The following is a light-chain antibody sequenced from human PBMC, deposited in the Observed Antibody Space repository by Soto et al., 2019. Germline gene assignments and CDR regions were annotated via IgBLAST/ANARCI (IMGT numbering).Light chain of an antibody. Sequence: DIQMTQSPSTLSASVGDTVTITCRASQTISGWLAWYQQRPGKAPNLLIFDASTLESGVPSRFSGSGSGTTFTLTISSLQPEDIATYYCQQYDNLPPSWTFGQGTKVDIK. CDR1: QTISGW. CDR3: QQYDNLPPSWT. J-gene: IGKJ1*01. V-gene: IGKV1-5*01. CDR2: DAS.